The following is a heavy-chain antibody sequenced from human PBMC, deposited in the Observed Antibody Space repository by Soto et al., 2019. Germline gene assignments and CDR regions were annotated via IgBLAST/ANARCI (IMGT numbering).Heavy chain of an antibody. J-gene: IGHJ4*02. Sequence: ASVKVSCKASGGTFSSYAISWVRQAPGQGLEWMGGIIPIFGTANYAQKFQGRVTITADESTSTAYMELSSLRSEDTAVYYCARVVGNYDYVWGSYRHHYFDYWGQGTLVTVSS. D-gene: IGHD3-16*02. CDR1: GGTFSSYA. V-gene: IGHV1-69*13. CDR2: IIPIFGTA. CDR3: ARVVGNYDYVWGSYRHHYFDY.